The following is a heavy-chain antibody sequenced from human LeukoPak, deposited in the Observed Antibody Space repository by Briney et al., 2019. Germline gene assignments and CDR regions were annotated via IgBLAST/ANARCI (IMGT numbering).Heavy chain of an antibody. CDR3: ARDLRLRLGEFDDY. V-gene: IGHV1-2*02. Sequence: GASVKVSCKASGYTFTVYYMHWVRQAPGQGLEWMGWINPNSGGTNYAQKFQGRVTMTRDTSISTAYMELSRLRSDDTAVYYCARDLRLRLGEFDDYWGQGTLVTVSS. CDR1: GYTFTVYY. CDR2: INPNSGGT. D-gene: IGHD3-16*01. J-gene: IGHJ4*02.